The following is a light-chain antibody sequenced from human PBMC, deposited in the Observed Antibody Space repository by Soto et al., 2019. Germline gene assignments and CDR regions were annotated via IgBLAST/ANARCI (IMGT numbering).Light chain of an antibody. CDR2: DAS. Sequence: DIHITQSPATLSTSVGDRVTITCRASQTINTYLAWYQQKPGQVPKLLIYDASSLEGGVPSRFGGSGSGTEFTLTISSLQPDDFEAYYCQQYNSYSSWTFGQGTKVEI. CDR3: QQYNSYSSWT. V-gene: IGKV1-5*01. J-gene: IGKJ1*01. CDR1: QTINTY.